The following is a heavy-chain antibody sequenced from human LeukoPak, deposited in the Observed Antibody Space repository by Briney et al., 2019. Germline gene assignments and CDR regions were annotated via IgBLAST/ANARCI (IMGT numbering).Heavy chain of an antibody. Sequence: PSETLSLTCTVSGGSISSYYWSWIRQPTGKGLEGIGYIYYSGSTNYNPSLKSRVTISVDTSKNQFSLKLSSVTAADTAVYYCARSHSVWTSFGYWGQGPLVTVSS. CDR1: GGSISSYY. CDR3: ARSHSVWTSFGY. CDR2: IYYSGST. J-gene: IGHJ4*02. V-gene: IGHV4-59*01. D-gene: IGHD3/OR15-3a*01.